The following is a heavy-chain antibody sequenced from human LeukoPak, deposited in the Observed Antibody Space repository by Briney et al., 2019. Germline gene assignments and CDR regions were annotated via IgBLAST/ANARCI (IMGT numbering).Heavy chain of an antibody. J-gene: IGHJ6*03. D-gene: IGHD3-3*01. CDR1: GGSISSYY. CDR2: IYTSGST. CDR3: ARGGGSGYYIHYYYYYMDV. Sequence: SETLSLTCTVSGGSISSYYWSWIRQPAGKGLEWIGRIYTSGSTNYNPSLKSRVTISVDTSKNQFSLKLSSVTAADTAVYYCARGGGSGYYIHYYYYYMDVWGKGTTVTISS. V-gene: IGHV4-4*07.